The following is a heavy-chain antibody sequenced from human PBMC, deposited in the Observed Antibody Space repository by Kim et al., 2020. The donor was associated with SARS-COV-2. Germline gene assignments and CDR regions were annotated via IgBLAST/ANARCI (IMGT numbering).Heavy chain of an antibody. CDR1: GFTFNNYA. Sequence: GGSLRLSCVASGFTFNNYAMTWVRQAPGLGLEWVSAISAGGGGIYYADSVKGRFTISRDNSKNTLYLQMNSLRAEDTAVYYCAKTSATSCISTTCYAPFDYWGQGTLVTVSS. V-gene: IGHV3-23*01. J-gene: IGHJ4*02. CDR3: AKTSATSCISTTCYAPFDY. CDR2: ISAGGGGI. D-gene: IGHD2-2*01.